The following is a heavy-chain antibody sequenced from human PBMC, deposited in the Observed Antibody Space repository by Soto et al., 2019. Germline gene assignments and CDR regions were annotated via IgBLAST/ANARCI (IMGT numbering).Heavy chain of an antibody. CDR1: GGSFSGYY. V-gene: IGHV4-34*01. D-gene: IGHD6-6*01. Sequence: WETLSLTCAVYGGSFSGYYWSWIRQPPGKGLEWIGEINHSGSTNYNPSLKSRVTISVDTSKKQFSLKLSSVTAADTAVYYCARGGMAYSSSSGDFDYCGQGTVVTVSS. J-gene: IGHJ4*02. CDR3: ARGGMAYSSSSGDFDY. CDR2: INHSGST.